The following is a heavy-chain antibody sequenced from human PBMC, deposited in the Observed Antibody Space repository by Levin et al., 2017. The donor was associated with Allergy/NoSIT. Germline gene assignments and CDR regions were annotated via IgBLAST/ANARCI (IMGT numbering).Heavy chain of an antibody. J-gene: IGHJ4*02. V-gene: IGHV1-46*01. CDR1: GYTFTSYY. Sequence: AASVKVSCKASGYTFTSYYLHWVRQAPGQGLEWMGLINPNDGRANYAQKFRGRVTMTRDTSTSTLYMELSSLRSEDTAVYYCARDRQYRGIVGATYIKDYWGQGTLVTVSS. CDR3: ARDRQYRGIVGATYIKDY. CDR2: INPNDGRA. D-gene: IGHD1-26*01.